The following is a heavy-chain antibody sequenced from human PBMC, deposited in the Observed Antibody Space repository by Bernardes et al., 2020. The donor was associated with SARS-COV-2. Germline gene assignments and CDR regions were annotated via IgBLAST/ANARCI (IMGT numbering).Heavy chain of an antibody. Sequence: GGSLRLSCAASGFTFSSYYMTWVRQAPGKGLEWVSSISASTNYIYYAGSVRGRFTISRDNAKHSLYLQMNSLRAEDTGVYYCAREVGTVPAAKDYFDYWGQGTLVTVSS. D-gene: IGHD2-2*01. CDR3: AREVGTVPAAKDYFDY. CDR2: ISASTNYI. V-gene: IGHV3-21*01. CDR1: GFTFSSYY. J-gene: IGHJ4*02.